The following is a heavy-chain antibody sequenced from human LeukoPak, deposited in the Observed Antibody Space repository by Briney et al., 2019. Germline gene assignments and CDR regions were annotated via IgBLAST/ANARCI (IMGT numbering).Heavy chain of an antibody. D-gene: IGHD6-19*01. CDR1: GFTFSSYA. CDR3: ASEYREDRSGSQYFQH. Sequence: GGSLRLSCAASGFTFSSYAMHWVRQAPGKGLEWVALISYDGSNKYYADSVKGRFTVSRDNSKNTLYLQMNSLRVEDTAVYYCASEYREDRSGSQYFQHWGQGTLVTVSS. J-gene: IGHJ1*01. CDR2: ISYDGSNK. V-gene: IGHV3-30*04.